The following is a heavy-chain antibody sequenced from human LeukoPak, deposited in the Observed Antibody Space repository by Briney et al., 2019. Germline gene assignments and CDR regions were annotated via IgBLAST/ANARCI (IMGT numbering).Heavy chain of an antibody. CDR2: IYTSGST. J-gene: IGHJ3*02. V-gene: IGHV4-61*02. D-gene: IGHD5/OR15-5a*01. CDR3: ARDSRVSDAFDI. Sequence: PSETLSLTCTVSGGSLSSGSYYWRWIRQPAGKGLEWLGRIYTSGSTNYNPSLKSRVTISVDRSKNQFSLRLSSVTAADTAVYYCARDSRVSDAFDIWGQGTMVTVSS. CDR1: GGSLSSGSYY.